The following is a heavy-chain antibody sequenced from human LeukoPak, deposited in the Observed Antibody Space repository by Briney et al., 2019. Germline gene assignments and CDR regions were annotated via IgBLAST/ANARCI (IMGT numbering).Heavy chain of an antibody. Sequence: GGSLRLSCAASGFTFSSYWMSWVRQAPGKGLEWVANIKQDGSEKYYVDSVKGRFTISTDNAKNSLYLQMNSLRAEDTAVYYCARGFGNYYYDSSGFDYWGQGTLVTVSS. D-gene: IGHD3-22*01. CDR1: GFTFSSYW. V-gene: IGHV3-7*01. CDR3: ARGFGNYYYDSSGFDY. CDR2: IKQDGSEK. J-gene: IGHJ4*02.